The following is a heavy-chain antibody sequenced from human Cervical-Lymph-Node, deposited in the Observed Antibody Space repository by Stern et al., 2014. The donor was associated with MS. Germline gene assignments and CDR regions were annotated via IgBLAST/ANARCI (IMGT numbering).Heavy chain of an antibody. CDR2: INGDGSRT. D-gene: IGHD5-18*01. CDR3: ARAHVDTWDWFDP. V-gene: IGHV3-74*02. CDR1: GFTFSTYW. Sequence: EVQLVESGGDFVQPGGSLRLSCTASGFTFSTYWMHWVRQAPGEGLVWVSRINGDGSRTSYADSVKGRFTISRDNAKNTLYVQMNSLRVEDTAVYYCARAHVDTWDWFDPWGQGTLVTVSS. J-gene: IGHJ5*02.